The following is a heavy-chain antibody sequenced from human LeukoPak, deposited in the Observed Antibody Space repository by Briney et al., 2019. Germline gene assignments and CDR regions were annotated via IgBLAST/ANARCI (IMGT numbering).Heavy chain of an antibody. CDR2: IYYSGST. CDR3: ARGPTLGYYYYGMDV. CDR1: GGSFSGYY. Sequence: SETLSLTCAVYGGSFSGYYWSWIRQPPGKGLEWIGYIYYSGSTNYNPSLKSRVTISVDTSKNQFSLKLSSVTAADTAVYYCARGPTLGYYYYGMDVWGQGTTVTVSS. J-gene: IGHJ6*02. V-gene: IGHV4-59*01.